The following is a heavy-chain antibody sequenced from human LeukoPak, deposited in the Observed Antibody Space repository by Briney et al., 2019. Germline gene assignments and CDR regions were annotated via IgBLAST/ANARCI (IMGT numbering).Heavy chain of an antibody. Sequence: ASVKVSCKASGYTFTSYYMHWVRQAPGQGLEWMGIINPSGGSTSYAQKFQGRVTMTRDTSTSTVYMELSSLRSEDTAVYYCALAARRGRFDYWGQGTLVTVSS. CDR3: ALAARRGRFDY. CDR2: INPSGGST. CDR1: GYTFTSYY. D-gene: IGHD6-6*01. V-gene: IGHV1-46*01. J-gene: IGHJ4*02.